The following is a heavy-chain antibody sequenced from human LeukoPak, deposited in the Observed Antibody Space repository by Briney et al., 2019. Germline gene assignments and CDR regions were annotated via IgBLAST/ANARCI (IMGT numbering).Heavy chain of an antibody. Sequence: GESLKISCKGSGYTFTSNWIAWVRRMPGKGLECMGLIYPGDSDTKYSPSFKGQVTISADKSISTAYLQWRSLKASDTAMYYCARQYDFWSGQYYYGMDVWGQGTTVTVSS. J-gene: IGHJ6*02. V-gene: IGHV5-51*01. CDR3: ARQYDFWSGQYYYGMDV. CDR1: GYTFTSNW. D-gene: IGHD3-3*01. CDR2: IYPGDSDT.